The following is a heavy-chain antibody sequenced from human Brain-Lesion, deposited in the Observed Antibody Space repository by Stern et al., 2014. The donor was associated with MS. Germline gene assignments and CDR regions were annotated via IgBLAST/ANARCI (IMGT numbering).Heavy chain of an antibody. D-gene: IGHD1-26*01. V-gene: IGHV4-39*01. CDR1: GGSISSSTYY. J-gene: IGHJ4*02. CDR2: IFYSGFT. CDR3: ARHDSVPRPSQLYSARDRGPGYFDY. Sequence: VQLVESGPGLVKPSETLSLTCTVSGGSISSSTYYWAWIRQPPGKGLEWIGNIFYSGFTNYNPSLKSRVTISVDMSKNQFPLKLSSVTAADTAIYYCARHDSVPRPSQLYSARDRGPGYFDYWGQGTLVTVSS.